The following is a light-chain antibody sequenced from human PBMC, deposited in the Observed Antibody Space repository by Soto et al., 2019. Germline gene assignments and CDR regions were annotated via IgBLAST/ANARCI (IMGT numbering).Light chain of an antibody. CDR3: QQGDSFPIT. CDR2: AAS. J-gene: IGKJ5*01. V-gene: IGKV1-12*01. CDR1: QSISTW. Sequence: DIQMTQSPSSVSASVGDTVTITCRASQSISTWLAWYQQKPGTVPKLLIYAASSLQSGVPSRFSGRGAGTEFTLAITSLQPEDFGTYYCQQGDSFPITFGQGTRLDIK.